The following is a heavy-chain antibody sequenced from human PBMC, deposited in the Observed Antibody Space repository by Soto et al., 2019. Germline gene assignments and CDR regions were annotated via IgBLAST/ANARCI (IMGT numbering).Heavy chain of an antibody. V-gene: IGHV1-69*06. CDR2: IIPMFPTT. CDR1: GDTFGRNA. Sequence: QVQLVQSGAEVKRPGSSVKVSCKASGDTFGRNAIHWVRQAPGQGLEWMGGIIPMFPTTNYAQKFKGRLTINADKSTRKGYNGIGRPGSEGQAGYYLARGGDSADYGYWGQGTLVTVSS. CDR3: ARGGDSADYGY. J-gene: IGHJ4*02. D-gene: IGHD2-21*01.